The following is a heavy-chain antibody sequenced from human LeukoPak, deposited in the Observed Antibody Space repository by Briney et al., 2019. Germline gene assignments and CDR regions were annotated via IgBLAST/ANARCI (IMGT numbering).Heavy chain of an antibody. J-gene: IGHJ6*02. V-gene: IGHV4-61*05. Sequence: SETLSLTCTVSGGSISSSSYYWSWIRQPPGKGLEWIGYIYYSGSTNYNPSLKSRVTISVDTSKNQFSLKLSSVTAADTAVYYCARCQRDGYNYDYYYYGMDVWGQGTTVTVSS. CDR2: IYYSGST. CDR1: GGSISSSSYY. D-gene: IGHD5-24*01. CDR3: ARCQRDGYNYDYYYYGMDV.